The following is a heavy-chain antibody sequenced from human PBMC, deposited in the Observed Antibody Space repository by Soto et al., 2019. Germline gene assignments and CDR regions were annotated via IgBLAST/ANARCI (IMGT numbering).Heavy chain of an antibody. CDR3: AKNPENYYYGMDV. Sequence: QVQLVQSGDEFKKPESLVKVSCKASGGTFSSYAIRWVRQAPGQGLEWMGGIIPIFGTADYEQKFQGRVTIPADESTSTAYVELSSLRSEETAVYYGAKNPENYYYGMDVWGQGTTVTVSS. V-gene: IGHV1-69*12. J-gene: IGHJ6*02. CDR2: IIPIFGTA. CDR1: GGTFSSYA.